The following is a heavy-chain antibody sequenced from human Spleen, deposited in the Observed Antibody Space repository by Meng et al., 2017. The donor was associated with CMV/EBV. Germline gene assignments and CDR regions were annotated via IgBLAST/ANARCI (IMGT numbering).Heavy chain of an antibody. Sequence: QDQLQESGPGRCNPSATLSRTCTVSGGSISSYYWSWIRQPAVKGLEWIGRIDTSGSTNDNPSLKSRVTMSVDTSKNQFSLKLSSVTAADTAVYYCARLPWIVPAARPSWSYPWGQGTLVTVSS. CDR2: IDTSGST. V-gene: IGHV4-4*07. D-gene: IGHD2-2*01. J-gene: IGHJ5*02. CDR3: ARLPWIVPAARPSWSYP. CDR1: GGSISSYY.